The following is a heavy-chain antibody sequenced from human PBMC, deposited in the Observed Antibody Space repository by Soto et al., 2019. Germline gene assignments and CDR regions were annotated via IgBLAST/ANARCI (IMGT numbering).Heavy chain of an antibody. D-gene: IGHD6-6*01. CDR2: IFHDGTA. J-gene: IGHJ4*02. Sequence: SETLSLTCAVSGVSISSGNWWTWVRQSPQRGLEYIGEIFHDGTANYYPSFERRVAISVDTSKNQFSLKLTSVTAADTAIYFCATLVYDTRPNYMSFDFWGQGTLVTVSS. CDR1: GVSISSGNW. CDR3: ATLVYDTRPNYMSFDF. V-gene: IGHV4-4*02.